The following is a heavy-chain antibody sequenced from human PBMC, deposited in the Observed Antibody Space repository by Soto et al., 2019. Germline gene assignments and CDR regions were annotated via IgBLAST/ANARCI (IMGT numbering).Heavy chain of an antibody. Sequence: QVQLVESGGGVVQPGRSLRLSCAASGFTFSSYGMHWVRQAPGKGMAWVAVISYDGSNKYYADSVKGRFTISRDNSKNTLYLQMNSLRAEATTVYYCAKDGSPPIEEAVLYFDYCGQGTLVTVSS. J-gene: IGHJ4*02. CDR1: GFTFSSYG. V-gene: IGHV3-30*18. CDR3: AKDGSPPIEEAVLYFDY. D-gene: IGHD2-8*01. CDR2: ISYDGSNK.